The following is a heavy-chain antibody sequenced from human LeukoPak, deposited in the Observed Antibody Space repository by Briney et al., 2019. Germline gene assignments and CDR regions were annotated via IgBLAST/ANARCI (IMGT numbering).Heavy chain of an antibody. CDR2: ISGRDYS. V-gene: IGHV3-23*01. Sequence: PSETLSLTCSVSGGSINTRSYYWGWIRQPPGKGLEWVSGISGRDYSDHADSVKGRFTISRDNSKNTLYLQMNSLRAEDTALYYCAKSRNFYYYFMEVSGRGTKVTISS. J-gene: IGHJ6*03. CDR1: GGSINTRSYY. CDR3: AKSRNFYYYFMEV.